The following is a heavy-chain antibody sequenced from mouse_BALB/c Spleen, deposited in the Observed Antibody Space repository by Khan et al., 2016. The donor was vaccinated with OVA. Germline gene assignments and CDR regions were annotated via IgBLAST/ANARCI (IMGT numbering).Heavy chain of an antibody. CDR2: ISGDSSTI. Sequence: DVQLVESGGGLVQPGGSRKLSCAASGFTFSSYGMHWVRQAPEKGLEWVAYISGDSSTIYYADTVKGRFTISRDNPKNTLFLQMTSLLSEDTAMYYCATSYYYGYYFDYWGPGTTLTGSS. D-gene: IGHD1-1*01. CDR1: GFTFSSYG. J-gene: IGHJ2*01. V-gene: IGHV5-17*02. CDR3: ATSYYYGYYFDY.